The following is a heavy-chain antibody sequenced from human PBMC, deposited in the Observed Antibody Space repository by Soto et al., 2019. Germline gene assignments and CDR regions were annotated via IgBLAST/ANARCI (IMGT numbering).Heavy chain of an antibody. CDR2: ISSSGSTI. CDR3: ARDWGLHYCDY. D-gene: IGHD7-27*01. Sequence: GGSLRLSCAASGFTFSSYEMNWVRQAPGKGLEWVSYISSSGSTIYYADSVKGRFTISRDNAKNSLYLQMNSLRAEDTAVYYCARDWGLHYCDYWGQGTLVTVSS. CDR1: GFTFSSYE. V-gene: IGHV3-48*03. J-gene: IGHJ4*02.